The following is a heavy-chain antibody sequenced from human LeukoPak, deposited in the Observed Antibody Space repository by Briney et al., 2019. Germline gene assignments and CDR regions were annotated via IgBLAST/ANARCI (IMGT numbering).Heavy chain of an antibody. J-gene: IGHJ4*02. CDR3: ARSDYWNDFDY. CDR1: GGSISSGGYS. D-gene: IGHD1-1*01. CDR2: IYYSGST. Sequence: SQTLSLTCAVSGGSISSGGYSWSWIRQPPGKSLEWIGYIYYSGSTYYNPSLKSRVTISVDRSKNQFSLKLSSVTAADTAVYYCARSDYWNDFDYWGQGTLVTVSS. V-gene: IGHV4-30-2*01.